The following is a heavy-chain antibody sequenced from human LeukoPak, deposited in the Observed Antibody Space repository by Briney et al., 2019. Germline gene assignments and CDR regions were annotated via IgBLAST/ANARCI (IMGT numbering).Heavy chain of an antibody. Sequence: PGGSLRLSCGGSGFTFQEYGMSWVRQAPGKGLEWVSGINWNGGSTGYGDSVKGRFTISRDNAKNSLYLEMNSLRAEDTALYYCAGGDINGWYLDLWGRGTLVTVSS. V-gene: IGHV3-20*04. CDR3: AGGDINGWYLDL. J-gene: IGHJ2*01. CDR2: INWNGGST. D-gene: IGHD2-15*01. CDR1: GFTFQEYG.